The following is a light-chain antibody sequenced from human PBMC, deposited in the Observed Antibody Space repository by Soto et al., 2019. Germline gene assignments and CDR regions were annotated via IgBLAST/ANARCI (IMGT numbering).Light chain of an antibody. V-gene: IGKV1-5*03. CDR1: QSISSW. CDR3: QQYNSYPYT. CDR2: KAS. Sequence: DLQITQSPSTLSASVGDRVTITCRASQSISSWLAWYQQKPGKAPKLLIYKASSLESGVPSRFSGSGSGTEFTLTISSLQPDDFATSYCQQYNSYPYTFGQGTKLEIK. J-gene: IGKJ2*01.